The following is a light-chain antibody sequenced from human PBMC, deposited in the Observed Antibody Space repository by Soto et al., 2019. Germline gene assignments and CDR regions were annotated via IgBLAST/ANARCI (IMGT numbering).Light chain of an antibody. J-gene: IGKJ2*01. Sequence: EIVLTQSPGTLSLSPGKRVTLSCRASQRVTSGYLAWYQQKPGQAPRLLIYGASSRATGIPDRFSGSGSGTDFTLTISRLEHEDFAVYYCQQYGSSMYTFGQGTKLEIK. CDR1: QRVTSGY. V-gene: IGKV3-20*01. CDR3: QQYGSSMYT. CDR2: GAS.